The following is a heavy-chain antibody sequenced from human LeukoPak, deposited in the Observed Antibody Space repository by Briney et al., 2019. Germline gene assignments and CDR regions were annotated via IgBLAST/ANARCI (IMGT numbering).Heavy chain of an antibody. J-gene: IGHJ1*01. CDR2: IYSGGST. V-gene: IGHV3-66*02. CDR1: GFTVSSKY. CDR3: AKSAGGHYFGSGSYYTWDFQH. D-gene: IGHD3-10*01. Sequence: PGGSLRLSCAASGFTVSSKYMSWVRQAPGKGLEWVSVIYSGGSTYYADSVKGRFTISRDNSKNTLNLQMNSLRDEDTAVYYCAKSAGGHYFGSGSYYTWDFQHWGQGTLVIVSS.